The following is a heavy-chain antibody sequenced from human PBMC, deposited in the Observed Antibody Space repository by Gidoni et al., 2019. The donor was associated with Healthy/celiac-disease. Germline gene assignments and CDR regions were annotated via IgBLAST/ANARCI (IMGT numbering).Heavy chain of an antibody. Sequence: QVQLQQWGAGLLNPSEPLSLTCAVYGGSFSGYYWSWIRQPPGKGLEWIGEINHSGSTNYNPSFKSRVTISVDTSKNQFSLKLSSVTAADTAVYYCAAHYYGSGGQALDYWGQGTLVTVSS. CDR2: INHSGST. J-gene: IGHJ4*02. CDR3: AAHYYGSGGQALDY. V-gene: IGHV4-34*01. D-gene: IGHD3-10*01. CDR1: GGSFSGYY.